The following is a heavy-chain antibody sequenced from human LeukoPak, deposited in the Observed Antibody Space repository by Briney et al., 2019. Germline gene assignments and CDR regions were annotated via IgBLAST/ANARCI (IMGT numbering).Heavy chain of an antibody. D-gene: IGHD5-18*01. CDR2: INPNSGGT. CDR3: ARAADTAMVYYYYYYYMDV. CDR1: GYTFTGYY. Sequence: ASVKVSCKASGYTFTGYYMHWVRQAPGQGLEWMGWINPNSGGTNYAQKFQGRVTMTRDTSISTAYMELSRLRSDDTAVYYCARAADTAMVYYYYYYYMDVWGKGTTVTVSS. J-gene: IGHJ6*03. V-gene: IGHV1-2*02.